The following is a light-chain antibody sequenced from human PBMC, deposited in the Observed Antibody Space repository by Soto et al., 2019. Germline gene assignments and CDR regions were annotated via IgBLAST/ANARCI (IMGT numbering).Light chain of an antibody. Sequence: DIQMTQSPSSLSASVGDRVTITCRASQSISSYLNWYQQKPGKAPNLLIYAASSLQSGVPSRFSGSGSGTDFTLPISSLQPEDFAAYYCQQSYSTPPYTVGQGTKLEIK. CDR2: AAS. V-gene: IGKV1-39*01. CDR1: QSISSY. J-gene: IGKJ2*01. CDR3: QQSYSTPPYT.